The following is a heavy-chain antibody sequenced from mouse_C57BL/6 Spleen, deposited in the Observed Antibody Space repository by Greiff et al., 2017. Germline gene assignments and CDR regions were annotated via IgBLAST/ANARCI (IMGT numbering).Heavy chain of an antibody. CDR1: GYNFTSYW. CDR2: IDPSDSYT. V-gene: IGHV1-59*01. Sequence: QVQLQQPGAELVRPGTSVKLSCKASGYNFTSYWMHWVKQRPGQGLEWIGVIDPSDSYTNYNQKFKGKATLTVDTSSSTAYMQLSSLTSEDSAVYYCARDSFDYWGQGTTLTVSS. CDR3: ARDSFDY. J-gene: IGHJ2*01.